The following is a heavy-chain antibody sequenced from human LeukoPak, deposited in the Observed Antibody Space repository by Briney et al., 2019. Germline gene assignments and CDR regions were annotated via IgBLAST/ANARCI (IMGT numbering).Heavy chain of an antibody. CDR2: IKQDGSEK. Sequence: GGSLRLSCEASGFTFNNYWMSWVRQAPGKGLEWVANIKQDGSEKYYVDSVKGRFTISRDNAKNSLYLQMNSLRAEDTAVYYCARGRYGSGSYYQYYYYHYMDVWGKGTTVTVSS. J-gene: IGHJ6*03. CDR1: GFTFNNYW. CDR3: ARGRYGSGSYYQYYYYHYMDV. V-gene: IGHV3-7*01. D-gene: IGHD3-10*01.